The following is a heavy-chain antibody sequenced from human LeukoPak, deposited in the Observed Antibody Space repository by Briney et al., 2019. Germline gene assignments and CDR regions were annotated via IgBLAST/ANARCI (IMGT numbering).Heavy chain of an antibody. CDR3: YGNYGDSFDY. D-gene: IGHD4-11*01. V-gene: IGHV1-18*01. CDR2: ISAYNGNT. Sequence: ASVKVSCKVSGYTLTELSMHWVRQAPGKGLEWMGWISAYNGNTNYAQKLQGRVTMTTDTSTSTAYMELRSLRSDDTAVYYCYGNYGDSFDYWGQGTLVTVSS. CDR1: GYTLTELS. J-gene: IGHJ4*02.